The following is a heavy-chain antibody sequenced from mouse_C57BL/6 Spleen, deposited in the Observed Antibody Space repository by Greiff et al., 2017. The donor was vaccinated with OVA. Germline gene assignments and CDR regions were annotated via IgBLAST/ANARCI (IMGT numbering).Heavy chain of an antibody. CDR2: IYPGSGNT. D-gene: IGHD4-1*01. CDR1: GYSFTSYY. V-gene: IGHV1-66*01. CDR3: ARCWDEGAMDY. Sequence: QVQLQQSGPELVKPGASVKISCKASGYSFTSYYIHWVKQRPGQGLEWIGWIYPGSGNTKYNEKFKGKATLTADTSSSTAYMQLSSLTSEDSAVYYCARCWDEGAMDYWGQGTSVTVSS. J-gene: IGHJ4*01.